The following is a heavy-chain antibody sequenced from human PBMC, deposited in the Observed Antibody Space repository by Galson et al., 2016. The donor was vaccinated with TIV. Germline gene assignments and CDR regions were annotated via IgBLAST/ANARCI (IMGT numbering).Heavy chain of an antibody. CDR3: SRQNDYLYYFNY. Sequence: SLRLSCAASGVIVSNNYMSWVRQAPGKGLEWISVIYTNGRTFYADSVKGRFTISRDSSKNTLYLQMNSLRSEDTALYYCSRQNDYLYYFNYCGQGTLVTVSS. V-gene: IGHV3-53*05. J-gene: IGHJ4*02. CDR1: GVIVSNNY. CDR2: IYTNGRT. D-gene: IGHD4/OR15-4a*01.